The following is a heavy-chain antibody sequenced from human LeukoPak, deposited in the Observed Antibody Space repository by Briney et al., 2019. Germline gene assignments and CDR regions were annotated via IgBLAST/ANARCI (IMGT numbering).Heavy chain of an antibody. CDR1: GFSFSNYP. CDR3: ARDLTTAAANYYFDN. J-gene: IGHJ4*02. CDR2: IANDGKDK. Sequence: PGGSLRLSCAASGFSFSNYPMHWVRQAPGKGLEWVAVIANDGKDKHNADSVKGRFTISRDNPKNTLYLQMNSLRAEDTAMYYCARDLTTAAANYYFDNWGQGTLVTVSS. V-gene: IGHV3-30*04. D-gene: IGHD6-13*01.